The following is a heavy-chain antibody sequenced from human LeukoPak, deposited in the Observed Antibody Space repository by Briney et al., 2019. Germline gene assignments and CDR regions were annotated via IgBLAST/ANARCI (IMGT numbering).Heavy chain of an antibody. V-gene: IGHV3-66*01. CDR2: IYSGGST. D-gene: IGHD2-15*01. CDR1: GFTVSSNY. Sequence: GGSLRLSCAASGFTVSSNYMSWVRQAPGKGLEWVSVIYSGGSTYYAASVKGRFTISRDNSKNTLYLQMNSLRAEDTAVYYCARDSRRILPSDWGQGTLVTVSS. CDR3: ARDSRRILPSD. J-gene: IGHJ4*02.